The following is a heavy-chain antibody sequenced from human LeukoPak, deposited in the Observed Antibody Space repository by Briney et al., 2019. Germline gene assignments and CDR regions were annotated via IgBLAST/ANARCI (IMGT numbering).Heavy chain of an antibody. V-gene: IGHV3-11*01. D-gene: IGHD2-15*01. Sequence: GGSLRLSCAASGFTFSDYYMSWIRQAPGKGLEWVSYLTSSGNMVYYADSVKGRFTISRDNARNSVHLQMNSLRAEDTAIYYCARGNLVVVTIDYWGQGTLVTVSS. J-gene: IGHJ4*02. CDR1: GFTFSDYY. CDR2: LTSSGNMV. CDR3: ARGNLVVVTIDY.